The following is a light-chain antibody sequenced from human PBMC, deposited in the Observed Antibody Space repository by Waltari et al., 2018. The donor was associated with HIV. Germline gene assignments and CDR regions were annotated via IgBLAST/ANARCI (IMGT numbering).Light chain of an antibody. V-gene: IGKV1-39*01. Sequence: DIQMTQSPSSLSASVGVRVTITCRASQNINSYLNWYQHKPGKAPKLLVYAASRLQGGVPSRFSGSGSGTEFTLTISSLQPDDFATYYCQQFDDWEYTFGQGT. CDR3: QQFDDWEYT. CDR2: AAS. J-gene: IGKJ2*01. CDR1: QNINSY.